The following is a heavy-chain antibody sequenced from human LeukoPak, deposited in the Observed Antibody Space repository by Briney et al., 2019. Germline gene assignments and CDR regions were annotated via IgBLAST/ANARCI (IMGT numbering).Heavy chain of an antibody. CDR2: INPNSGGT. Sequence: ASVKVSCKASGYTSTGYYMHWVRQAPGQGLEWMGWINPNSGGTNYAQKFRGRVTMTRDTSISTVYMELSRLTSDDTAVFYCARRYYDALTGYYPFDHWGQGTLDTASS. CDR3: ARRYYDALTGYYPFDH. CDR1: GYTSTGYY. V-gene: IGHV1-2*02. J-gene: IGHJ4*02. D-gene: IGHD3-9*01.